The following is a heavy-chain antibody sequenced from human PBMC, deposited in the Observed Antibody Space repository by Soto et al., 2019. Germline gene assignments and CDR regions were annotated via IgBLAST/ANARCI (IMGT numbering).Heavy chain of an antibody. V-gene: IGHV3-30*03. D-gene: IGHD2-2*01. Sequence: QVQLVESGGGVVQPGRSLRLSCAASGFTFSGYSFHWVRQAPGKGLEWVALISIRGIEISYADSAKGRFTISRDDSRSMVFLQMNNLRVEDTGVYFCARAYCSPTSCYHPGGPQFIDYYGMDVWGQGTTVTVSS. J-gene: IGHJ6*02. CDR3: ARAYCSPTSCYHPGGPQFIDYYGMDV. CDR1: GFTFSGYS. CDR2: ISIRGIEI.